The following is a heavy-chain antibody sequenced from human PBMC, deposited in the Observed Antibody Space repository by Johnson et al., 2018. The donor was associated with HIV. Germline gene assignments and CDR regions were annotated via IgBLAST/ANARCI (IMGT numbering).Heavy chain of an antibody. CDR1: GFTFSSNY. V-gene: IGHV3-11*04. D-gene: IGHD3-10*01. J-gene: IGHJ3*02. CDR3: ARAPEVPGVDAFDI. Sequence: QEQLEESGGGLVQPGGSLRLSCAASGFTFSSNYMSWVRQGPGKGLEWLSYISSSGSTISYVDSVKGRFTIARDNTENLVYLQMNILSAEDTAVYYRARAPEVPGVDAFDIWGQGTVVTVSS. CDR2: ISSSGSTI.